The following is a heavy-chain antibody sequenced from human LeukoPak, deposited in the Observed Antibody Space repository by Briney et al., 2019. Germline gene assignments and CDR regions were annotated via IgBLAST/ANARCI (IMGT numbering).Heavy chain of an antibody. CDR3: ARGLYSSTTYYFDY. Sequence: PGGSLRLSCAASGFTSSSYWMSWVRQAPGKGLEWVANIKKDGSEKYYVDSVKGRFTISRANAKNSLYLQMNSLRGEDTAVYYCARGLYSSTTYYFDYWGQGTLVTVSS. J-gene: IGHJ4*02. CDR1: GFTSSSYW. CDR2: IKKDGSEK. D-gene: IGHD6-13*01. V-gene: IGHV3-7*03.